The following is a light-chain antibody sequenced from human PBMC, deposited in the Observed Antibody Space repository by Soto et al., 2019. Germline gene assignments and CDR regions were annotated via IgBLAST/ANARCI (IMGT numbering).Light chain of an antibody. Sequence: DLQMTQSPSSLSASVGDRVTITCRASQGISNYLAWYQQKPGKVPQLLIYAASTLQSGVPSRFSGSGSVTEFTLTISSLQPEDVATYYCQKYNSAPWTFGQGTKVESK. CDR2: AAS. CDR1: QGISNY. J-gene: IGKJ1*01. CDR3: QKYNSAPWT. V-gene: IGKV1-27*01.